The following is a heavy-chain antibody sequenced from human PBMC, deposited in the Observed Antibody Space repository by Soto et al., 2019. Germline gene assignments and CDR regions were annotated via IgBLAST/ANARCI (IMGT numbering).Heavy chain of an antibody. CDR2: IYYSGST. Sequence: SETLSLTCTVSGGSISSYYWSWIRQPPGKGLEWIGYIYYSGSTNYNPSLKSRVTISVDTSKNQFSLKLSSVTAADTAVYYCACIFSGGYGYGFYYYGMDVWGQGTTVTGS. CDR3: ACIFSGGYGYGFYYYGMDV. CDR1: GGSISSYY. V-gene: IGHV4-59*08. J-gene: IGHJ6*02. D-gene: IGHD5-18*01.